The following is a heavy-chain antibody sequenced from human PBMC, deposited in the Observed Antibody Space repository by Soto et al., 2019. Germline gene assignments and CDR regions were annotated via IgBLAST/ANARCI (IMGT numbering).Heavy chain of an antibody. D-gene: IGHD3-9*01. CDR2: IIPIFGTA. CDR3: ARDRALYDILAVTYGMDV. J-gene: IGHJ6*02. V-gene: IGHV1-69*12. Sequence: QVQLVQSGAEVKKPGSSVKVSCKASGGTFSSYAISWVRQAPGQGLEWMGGIIPIFGTANYAQKFQGRVTITADETTSTAYMELSSLRSEDTAVYYCARDRALYDILAVTYGMDVWGQGTTVTVSS. CDR1: GGTFSSYA.